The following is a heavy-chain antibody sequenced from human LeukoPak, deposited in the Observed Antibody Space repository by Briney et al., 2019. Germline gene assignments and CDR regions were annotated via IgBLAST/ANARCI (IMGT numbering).Heavy chain of an antibody. Sequence: GGSLRLSCTASGFTLGDYAMSWFRQAPGKGLEWVGFIRSKAYGGTTEYAASVKGRFAISRDDSKSIAYLQMNSLKTEDTAVYYCTRTYYYDSSGSYGMDVWGQGTTVTVSS. CDR2: IRSKAYGGTT. V-gene: IGHV3-49*03. D-gene: IGHD3-22*01. CDR1: GFTLGDYA. J-gene: IGHJ6*02. CDR3: TRTYYYDSSGSYGMDV.